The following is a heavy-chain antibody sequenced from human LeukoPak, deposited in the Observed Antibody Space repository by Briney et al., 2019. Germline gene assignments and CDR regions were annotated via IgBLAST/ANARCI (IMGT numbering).Heavy chain of an antibody. V-gene: IGHV4-31*03. CDR1: GGSISSGGYY. CDR2: IYYSGST. J-gene: IGHJ4*02. Sequence: NPSQTLSLTCTVSGGSISSGGYYWSWIRQHPGKGLEWIGYIYYSGSTYYNSSLKSRVTISVDTSKNHFSLKLSSVTAADTAVYYCARGYGSGSYTLNYWGQGTLVTVSS. D-gene: IGHD3-10*01. CDR3: ARGYGSGSYTLNY.